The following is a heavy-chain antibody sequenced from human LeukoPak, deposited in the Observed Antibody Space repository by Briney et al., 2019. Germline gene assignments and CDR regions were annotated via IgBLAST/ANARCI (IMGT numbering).Heavy chain of an antibody. Sequence: PGGSLRPSCAASGFSVSNYMTWVRQAPGKGLEWVSVIYSGGSTYYADSVRGRFTISRDNSKNTLYLQMNSLRAEDTAVYYCASGAWPYFDYWGQGSLVTVSS. CDR3: ASGAWPYFDY. J-gene: IGHJ4*02. D-gene: IGHD2-21*02. CDR2: IYSGGST. V-gene: IGHV3-53*01. CDR1: GFSVSNY.